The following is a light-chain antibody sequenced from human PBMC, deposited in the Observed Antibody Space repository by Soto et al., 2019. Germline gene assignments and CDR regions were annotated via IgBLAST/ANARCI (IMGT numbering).Light chain of an antibody. CDR3: QQYGSSGT. Sequence: IVMTHSPATLSVSPGEIATLSFRAIQSVSSKLAWYQQKPGQAPRLLIYGASNRATGIPDRFSGSGSGTDFTLTISRLEPEDFAVYYCQQYGSSGTFGQGTKVDIK. CDR2: GAS. CDR1: QSVSSK. V-gene: IGKV3-20*01. J-gene: IGKJ1*01.